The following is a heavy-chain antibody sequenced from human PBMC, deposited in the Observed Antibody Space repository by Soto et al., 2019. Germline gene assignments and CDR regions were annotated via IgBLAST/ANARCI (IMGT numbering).Heavy chain of an antibody. Sequence: GGSLRLSCAASGFTFSNYWMSWVRQASGKGLEWVANISPNGRDERYVDSARGRVTISRDNANNVLYLQMNSLRDDDSAVYFCARTPCIAGSCFYDSWGQGTLVTVSS. V-gene: IGHV3-7*03. CDR2: ISPNGRDE. J-gene: IGHJ4*02. CDR1: GFTFSNYW. CDR3: ARTPCIAGSCFYDS. D-gene: IGHD2-15*01.